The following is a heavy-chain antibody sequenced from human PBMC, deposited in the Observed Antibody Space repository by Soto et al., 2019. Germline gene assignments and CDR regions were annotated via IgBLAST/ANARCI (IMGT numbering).Heavy chain of an antibody. V-gene: IGHV3-23*01. CDR1: GFTYSDYT. CDR3: ARRTSGYFAY. Sequence: EVQLLQSGGGLVQPGGSLTLSCAASGFTYSDYTMSWVRQAPGAALESISAIVADYNTYYTDSVRGRFTISRDNSKNTLYLEMNSLRAEDTAVYYCARRTSGYFAYWGQGALVTVSS. CDR2: IVADYNT. D-gene: IGHD6-19*01. J-gene: IGHJ4*02.